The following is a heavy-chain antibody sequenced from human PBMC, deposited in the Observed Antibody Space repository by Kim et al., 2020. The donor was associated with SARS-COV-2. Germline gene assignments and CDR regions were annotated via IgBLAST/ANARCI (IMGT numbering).Heavy chain of an antibody. D-gene: IGHD2-2*01. CDR1: GGSISSGGYY. CDR2: IYYSGST. CDR3: ARYCSSTSCYRTLDY. V-gene: IGHV4-31*03. J-gene: IGHJ4*02. Sequence: SETLSLTCTVSGGSISSGGYYWSWIRQHPGKGLEWIGYIYYSGSTYYNPSLKSRVTISVDTSKNQFSLKLSSVTAADTAVYYCARYCSSTSCYRTLDYWGQGTLVTVSS.